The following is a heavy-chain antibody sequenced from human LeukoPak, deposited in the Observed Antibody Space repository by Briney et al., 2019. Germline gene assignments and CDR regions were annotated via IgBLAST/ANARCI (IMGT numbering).Heavy chain of an antibody. CDR3: ARDSLPRRYFYYYMDV. D-gene: IGHD6-25*01. J-gene: IGHJ6*03. CDR1: GYTFVSYG. Sequence: EASVKVSCKTTGYTFVSYGIDWVRQAPGRGLEWMGWISPYHGNTNFAQNFQDRLTMTTDTSTSTAYMELRGLMSDDTAVYYCARDSLPRRYFYYYMDVWGKGTTVIVSS. V-gene: IGHV1-18*01. CDR2: ISPYHGNT.